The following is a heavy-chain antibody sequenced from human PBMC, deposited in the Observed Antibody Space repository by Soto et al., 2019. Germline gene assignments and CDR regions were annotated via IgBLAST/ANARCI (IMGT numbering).Heavy chain of an antibody. J-gene: IGHJ5*02. V-gene: IGHV1-69*04. CDR1: GGTFSSYT. CDR3: ARDCSSTSCYAYP. Sequence: LVKLSCKASGGTFSSYTISWVRQATGQGLEWMGRIIPILGIANYAQKFQGRVTITADKSTSTAYIELSSLRSEDTAVYSCARDCSSTSCYAYPWGQGTLVTVSS. CDR2: IIPILGIA. D-gene: IGHD2-2*01.